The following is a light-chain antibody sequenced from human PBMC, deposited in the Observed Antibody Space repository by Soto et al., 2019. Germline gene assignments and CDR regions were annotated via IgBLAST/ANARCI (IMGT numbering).Light chain of an antibody. CDR1: QSINNY. Sequence: DIQMTPSPSSLSASVGDRVTITCRASQSINNYLNWYQQKPGEAPKLLIYAASSLQSGVPSRFSGSASGTDFTLTISSLAPEDFATYYCQQSYNVPPITFGQGTRLEIK. CDR3: QQSYNVPPIT. V-gene: IGKV1-39*01. CDR2: AAS. J-gene: IGKJ5*01.